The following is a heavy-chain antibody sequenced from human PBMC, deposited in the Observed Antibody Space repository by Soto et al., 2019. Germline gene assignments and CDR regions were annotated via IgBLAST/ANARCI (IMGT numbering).Heavy chain of an antibody. V-gene: IGHV1-69*02. Sequence: QVQLVQSGAEVKKPGSSVKVSCKASGGTFSSYTISWVRQAPGQGLEWMGRIIPILGIANYAQKFQGRVTITADKSTSTAYMELSSLRSEDTAVYYCARAWHDYGDRPLDYWGQGTLVTVSS. CDR3: ARAWHDYGDRPLDY. J-gene: IGHJ4*02. CDR1: GGTFSSYT. D-gene: IGHD4-17*01. CDR2: IIPILGIA.